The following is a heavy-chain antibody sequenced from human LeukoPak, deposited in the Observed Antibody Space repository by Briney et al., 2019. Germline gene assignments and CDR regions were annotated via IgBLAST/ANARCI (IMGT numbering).Heavy chain of an antibody. D-gene: IGHD6-19*01. J-gene: IGHJ5*02. CDR3: ATKGGGGWYVNWFDP. V-gene: IGHV3-30-3*01. Sequence: PGGSLRLSCAASGFTFSSYAMHWVCQTPGKGLEWVAVMSNDGTTEYYADPVKGRFTISRDNSRNTLYLQMNSLRAEDTAVYYCATKGGGGWYVNWFDPWGQGTLVTVSS. CDR2: MSNDGTTE. CDR1: GFTFSSYA.